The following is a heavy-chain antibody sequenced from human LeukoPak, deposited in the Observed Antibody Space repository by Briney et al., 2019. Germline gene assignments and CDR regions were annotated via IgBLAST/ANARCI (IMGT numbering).Heavy chain of an antibody. D-gene: IGHD4-17*01. V-gene: IGHV3-9*01. J-gene: IGHJ4*02. CDR1: GFTFDDYA. CDR3: ASTGYGVRDY. CDR2: IYWSGSRI. Sequence: GGSLRLSCAASGFTFDDYAMHWVRQGPGKGLEWVSGIYWSGSRIDYADSVKGRLTISRDNSKSTLYLQMNSLRAEDTAVYYCASTGYGVRDYWGQGTLVTVSS.